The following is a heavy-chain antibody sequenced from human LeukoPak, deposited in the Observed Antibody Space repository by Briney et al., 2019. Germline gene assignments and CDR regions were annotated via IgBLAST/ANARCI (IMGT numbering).Heavy chain of an antibody. CDR1: GYTFTGYY. CDR2: INPNSGGT. CDR3: ARGEYYYDSSGYYRK. J-gene: IGHJ4*02. D-gene: IGHD3-22*01. Sequence: ASVKVSCKASGYTFTGYYMHWVRQAPGRGLEWMGWINPNSGGTNYAQKFQGRVTMTRDTPISTAYMELSRLRSDDTAVYYCARGEYYYDSSGYYRKWGQGTLVTVSS. V-gene: IGHV1-2*02.